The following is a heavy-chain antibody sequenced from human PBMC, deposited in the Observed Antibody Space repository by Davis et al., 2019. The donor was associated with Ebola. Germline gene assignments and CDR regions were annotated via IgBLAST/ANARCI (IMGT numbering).Heavy chain of an antibody. CDR2: IHYLGNT. V-gene: IGHV4-59*01. D-gene: IGHD4-17*01. J-gene: IGHJ6*02. Sequence: SETLSLTCTVSGGSINNYFWSWIRQPPGKGLEWIGNIHYLGNTNYNPSLKSRVIMSVDTPKNQFSLKLSSVTAADTAVYYCARVNYGDYIVLSYYNMDVWGQGTTVTVSS. CDR1: GGSINNYF. CDR3: ARVNYGDYIVLSYYNMDV.